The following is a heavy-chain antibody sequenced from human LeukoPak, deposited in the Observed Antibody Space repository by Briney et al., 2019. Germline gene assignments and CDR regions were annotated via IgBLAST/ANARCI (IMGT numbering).Heavy chain of an antibody. D-gene: IGHD3-10*01. CDR2: INPSDSSGGST. Sequence: ESSVTVSCTASGYTFTIYYIHWVRQAPGQGLEWMGIINPSDSSGGSTSYAQKFQGRVTMTRDTSTTTVYMELSSLISEDTAVYYCARVGFDQGSLDYWGQGTLVTVSS. CDR3: ARVGFDQGSLDY. V-gene: IGHV1-46*01. CDR1: GYTFTIYY. J-gene: IGHJ4*02.